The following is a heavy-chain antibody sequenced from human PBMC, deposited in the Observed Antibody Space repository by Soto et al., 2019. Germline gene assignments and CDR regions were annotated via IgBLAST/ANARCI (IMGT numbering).Heavy chain of an antibody. J-gene: IGHJ4*02. CDR3: ARGAVMPDS. CDR2: ISASGGST. D-gene: IGHD6-19*01. Sequence: EVQLLESGGGLEQPGGSLRLSCAASGFTFDSFSMTWVRQAPGKGLEWVSAISASGGSTFYADSVKGRFTISRDSSKNTLYLQMNRLRAEDTAVYYCARGAVMPDSWGQGTLVTGSS. V-gene: IGHV3-23*01. CDR1: GFTFDSFS.